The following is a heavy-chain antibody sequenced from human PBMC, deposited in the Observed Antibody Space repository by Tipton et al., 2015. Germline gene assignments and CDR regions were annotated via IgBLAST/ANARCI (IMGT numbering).Heavy chain of an antibody. J-gene: IGHJ6*02. CDR2: ISNSGNVA. V-gene: IGHV3-11*01. CDR1: GFTFTDCA. Sequence: SLRLSCAASGFTFTDCAMSWIRQAPGKGLEWVSYISNSGNVAYYTYSVKGRFTISRDNTNNSLSLQMNSLRADDTSVYYCARRSGRDYYGMVAWGQGTAVTVSS. CDR3: ARRSGRDYYGMVA. D-gene: IGHD1-26*01.